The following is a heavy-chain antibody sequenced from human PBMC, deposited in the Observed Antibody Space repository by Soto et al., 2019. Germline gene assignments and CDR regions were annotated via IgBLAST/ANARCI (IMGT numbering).Heavy chain of an antibody. J-gene: IGHJ4*02. CDR1: GYTFSNYG. V-gene: IGHV1-18*01. D-gene: IGHD2-8*02. Sequence: QVQLVQSGAEVKKPGASVKVSCKTSGYTFSNYGINWVRQAPGQGLVWMGWISAYNGNTNFAQKRQRRVSFTTDTSATTAHRALRSLTSDDAAVYYCARDLAPVYTGFSDYWGQGNLVTVSP. CDR3: ARDLAPVYTGFSDY. CDR2: ISAYNGNT.